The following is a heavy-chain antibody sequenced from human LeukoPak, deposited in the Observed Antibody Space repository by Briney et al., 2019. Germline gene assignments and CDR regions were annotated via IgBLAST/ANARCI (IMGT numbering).Heavy chain of an antibody. CDR2: ISAYNGNT. Sequence: ASVKVSCKASGYTFTSYGISWVRQAPGQGLEWMGCISAYNGNTNYAQNLQGRVTMTTDTSTSTAYMELRSLRSDDAAVYYCAIDLKREADYWGQGTLVTVSS. CDR1: GYTFTSYG. CDR3: AIDLKREADY. J-gene: IGHJ4*02. V-gene: IGHV1-18*01. D-gene: IGHD3-9*01.